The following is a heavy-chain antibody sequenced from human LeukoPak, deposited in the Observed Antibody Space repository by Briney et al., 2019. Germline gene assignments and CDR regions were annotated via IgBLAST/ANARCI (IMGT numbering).Heavy chain of an antibody. V-gene: IGHV3-30-3*01. J-gene: IGHJ4*02. CDR1: GFTFSSYA. CDR2: ISYDGSNK. D-gene: IGHD2-2*02. Sequence: GGSLRLSCAASGFTFSSYAMHWVRQAPGKGLEWVAVISYDGSNKYYADSVKGRFTISRDNSKNTLYLQMNSLRAEDTAVYYCARDRMYCSSTSCYKYFDYWGQGTLVTVSS. CDR3: ARDRMYCSSTSCYKYFDY.